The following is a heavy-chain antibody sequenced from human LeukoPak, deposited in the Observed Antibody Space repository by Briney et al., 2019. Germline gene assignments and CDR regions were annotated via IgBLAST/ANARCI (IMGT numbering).Heavy chain of an antibody. CDR2: IRYDGSNK. CDR3: ARRAGAYSHPYDY. V-gene: IGHV3-30*02. J-gene: IGHJ4*02. D-gene: IGHD4/OR15-4a*01. CDR1: GFTFSSYG. Sequence: AGGSLRPSCAASGFTFSSYGMHWVRQAPGKGLEWVAFIRYDGSNKYYADSVKGRFTISRDNSKNTLYLQMNSLRAEDTAVYYCARRAGAYSHPYDYWGQGTLVTVSS.